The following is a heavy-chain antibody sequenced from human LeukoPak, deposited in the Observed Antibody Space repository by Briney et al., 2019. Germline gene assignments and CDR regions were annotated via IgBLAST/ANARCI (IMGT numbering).Heavy chain of an antibody. D-gene: IGHD2-2*01. Sequence: GGSLRLSCAASGFSLSRYWMSWVRQAPGKGLEWVANIKQDGSEQYYADSVKGRFTISRDNAQNSLYLQMNSLRADDTAVYYCPRGAGYCTSTGCYGSDWFDSWGQGVLVTVSS. J-gene: IGHJ5*01. V-gene: IGHV3-7*05. CDR2: IKQDGSEQ. CDR3: PRGAGYCTSTGCYGSDWFDS. CDR1: GFSLSRYW.